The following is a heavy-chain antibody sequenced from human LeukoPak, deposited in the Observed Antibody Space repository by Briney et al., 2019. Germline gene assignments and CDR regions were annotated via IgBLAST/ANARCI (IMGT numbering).Heavy chain of an antibody. CDR2: IYYSGST. CDR1: GGSILSYY. J-gene: IGHJ6*03. CDR3: ARGDSSWYTYYYYYMDV. D-gene: IGHD6-13*01. Sequence: SETLSLTCTVSGGSILSYYWSWIRQPAGKGLEWIGYIYYSGSTNYNPSLKSRVTISVDTSKNQFSLKLSSVTAADTAVYYCARGDSSWYTYYYYYMDVWGKGTTVTISS. V-gene: IGHV4-59*01.